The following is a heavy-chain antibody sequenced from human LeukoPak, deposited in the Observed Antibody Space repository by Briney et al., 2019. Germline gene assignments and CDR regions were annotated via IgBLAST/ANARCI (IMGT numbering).Heavy chain of an antibody. J-gene: IGHJ3*01. D-gene: IGHD3-10*01. V-gene: IGHV3-74*01. Sequence: GGSLRLSCAASGFTLGDYWMHWVRQAPGKGLEWISRIYSDESSAYYADSVKGRFTISRDNAKKTLYLQMNSLRAEDTAMYYCARVSGSRNYYFGAFDAWGQGTMVTVSA. CDR1: GFTLGDYW. CDR2: IYSDESSA. CDR3: ARVSGSRNYYFGAFDA.